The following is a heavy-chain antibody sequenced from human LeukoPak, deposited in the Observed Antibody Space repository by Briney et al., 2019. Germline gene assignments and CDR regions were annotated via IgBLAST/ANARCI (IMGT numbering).Heavy chain of an antibody. J-gene: IGHJ3*02. D-gene: IGHD3-10*01. CDR1: GDSISSSGYS. Sequence: NPSETLSLTCAVSGDSISSSGYSWSWIRQPPGEGLEWIGNLFYSGGTYFNPSLKSRVTISVDTPKNHFSLTLSSVTAADTAVYYCARSDGYGLVGIWGQGTMVTVSS. CDR2: LFYSGGT. CDR3: ARSDGYGLVGI. V-gene: IGHV4-30-4*07.